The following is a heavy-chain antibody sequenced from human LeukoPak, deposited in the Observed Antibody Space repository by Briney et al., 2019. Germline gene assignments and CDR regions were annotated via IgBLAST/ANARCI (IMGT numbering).Heavy chain of an antibody. V-gene: IGHV4-59*12. Sequence: SETLSLTCTVSGASISSYYWSWIRQPPGKGLEWIGYIYYSGSTYYNPSLKSRVTISVDRSKNQFSLKLSSVTAADTAVYYCAGGPVPYGGNSEAAFDIWGQGTMVTVPS. J-gene: IGHJ3*02. D-gene: IGHD4-23*01. CDR2: IYYSGST. CDR3: AGGPVPYGGNSEAAFDI. CDR1: GASISSYY.